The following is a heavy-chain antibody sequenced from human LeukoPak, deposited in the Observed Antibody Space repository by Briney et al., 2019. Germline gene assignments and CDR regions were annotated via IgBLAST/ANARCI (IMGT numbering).Heavy chain of an antibody. D-gene: IGHD2-2*01. CDR2: IYHSGST. V-gene: IGHV4-38-2*02. CDR1: GYSISSGYY. CDR3: ARDLGPAATAIDY. Sequence: SETLSLTCAVSGYSISSGYYWGWIRRPPGKGLEWIGSIYHSGSTYYNPSLKSRVTISVDTSKNQFSLKLSSVTAADTAVYYCARDLGPAATAIDYWGQGTLVTVSS. J-gene: IGHJ4*02.